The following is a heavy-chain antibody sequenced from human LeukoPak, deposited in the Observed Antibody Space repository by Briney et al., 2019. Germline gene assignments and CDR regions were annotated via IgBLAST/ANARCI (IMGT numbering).Heavy chain of an antibody. CDR2: ISHSGST. CDR3: ARGNRAPY. V-gene: IGHV4-34*01. CDR1: GGSLSGYY. D-gene: IGHD3-10*01. Sequence: SETLSLTCAVYGGSLSGYYWSWIRQPPGKGLEWIGEISHSGSTNYNPSLKSRVTISVDTSENQFSLKLSSVTAADTAVYYCARGNRAPYWGQGTLVTVSS. J-gene: IGHJ4*02.